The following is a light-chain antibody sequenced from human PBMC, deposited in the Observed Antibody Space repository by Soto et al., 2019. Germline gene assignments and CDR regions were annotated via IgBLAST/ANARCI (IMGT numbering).Light chain of an antibody. CDR3: QQANSFPRT. CDR2: DAS. J-gene: IGKJ1*01. CDR1: QSISSW. V-gene: IGKV1-5*01. Sequence: DIQMTRSPSTLSASVGDRVTITCRASQSISSWLAWYQQKPGKAPKLLIYDASSLESGVPSRFSDSGSGTEFTLTISSLQPEDFATYYCQQANSFPRTFGQVTTADIK.